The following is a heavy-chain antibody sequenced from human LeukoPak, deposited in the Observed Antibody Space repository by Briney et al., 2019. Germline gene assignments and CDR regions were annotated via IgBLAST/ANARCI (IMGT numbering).Heavy chain of an antibody. CDR3: ARARYYDSSGYPGPDY. Sequence: PSETLSLTCTVSGGSINNYYWSWIRQPPEKGLEWIGYIYYSGSTNYNPSLKSRVTISVDTSKNQFSLKLSSVTAADTAVYYCARARYYDSSGYPGPDYWGQGTLVTVSS. CDR2: IYYSGST. J-gene: IGHJ4*02. CDR1: GGSINNYY. D-gene: IGHD3-22*01. V-gene: IGHV4-59*01.